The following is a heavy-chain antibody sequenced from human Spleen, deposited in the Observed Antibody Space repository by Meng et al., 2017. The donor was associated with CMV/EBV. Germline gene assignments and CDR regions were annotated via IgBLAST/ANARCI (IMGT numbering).Heavy chain of an antibody. Sequence: KGLEWIGYIYNTGTTNYESSLKGRVIRSLLDTSKNRFSLKLTSVTAADTAVYFCARGRWSTVTYEVFRYFDLWGRGTLVTVSA. CDR2: IYNTGTT. V-gene: IGHV4-31*02. CDR3: ARGRWSTVTYEVFRYFDL. J-gene: IGHJ2*01. D-gene: IGHD3-22*01.